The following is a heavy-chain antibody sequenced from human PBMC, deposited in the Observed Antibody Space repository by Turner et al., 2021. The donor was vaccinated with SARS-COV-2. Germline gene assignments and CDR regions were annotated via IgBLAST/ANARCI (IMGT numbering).Heavy chain of an antibody. Sequence: QPQPQVSGLGLVKLSDTLSLTCTVSCGSITSYISFWGWIRHPPGKGLEWIASSYNSGSTYYNPSLKSQVTITVDTAKNQFTLKLSSVTAADTAVYCCARQRLIPFRGVFVMRADWFDAWGQGTLVTVSS. D-gene: IGHD3-16*01. V-gene: IGHV4-39*01. CDR1: CGSITSYISF. CDR3: ARQRLIPFRGVFVMRADWFDA. CDR2: SYNSGST. J-gene: IGHJ5*02.